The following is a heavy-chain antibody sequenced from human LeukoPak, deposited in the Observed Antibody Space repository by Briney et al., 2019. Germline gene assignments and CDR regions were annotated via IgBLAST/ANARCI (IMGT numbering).Heavy chain of an antibody. Sequence: ASVKGSCKASGYTFTSYYMHWVRQAPGQGLEWMGIINPSGGSTSYAQKFQGRVTMTRDTSTSTVYMELSSLRSEDTAVYYCARDKVQTYYYDSSGYYYTLLAFDYWGQGTLVTVSS. V-gene: IGHV1-46*03. D-gene: IGHD3-22*01. CDR3: ARDKVQTYYYDSSGYYYTLLAFDY. CDR1: GYTFTSYY. CDR2: INPSGGST. J-gene: IGHJ4*02.